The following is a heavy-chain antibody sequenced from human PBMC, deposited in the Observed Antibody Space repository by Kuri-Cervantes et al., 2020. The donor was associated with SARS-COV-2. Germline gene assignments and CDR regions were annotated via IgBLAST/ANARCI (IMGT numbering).Heavy chain of an antibody. J-gene: IGHJ6*03. Sequence: GESLKISCAASGFTFSFYWMSWVRQAPGKGLEWVSSISSRSDYIYYADSMKGRFTISRDNAKSSLFLQVTSLRAEDTAVYYCARVACSSSNCAIYYYYMDVWGKGTTVTVSS. D-gene: IGHD2-2*01. CDR1: GFTFSFYW. V-gene: IGHV3-21*01. CDR2: ISSRSDYI. CDR3: ARVACSSSNCAIYYYYMDV.